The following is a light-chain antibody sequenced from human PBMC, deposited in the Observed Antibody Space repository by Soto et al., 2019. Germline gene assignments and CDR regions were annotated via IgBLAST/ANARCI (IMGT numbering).Light chain of an antibody. CDR3: QQYGRSSWT. V-gene: IGKV3-20*01. CDR1: QSVSSSY. Sequence: EIVLTQSPGTLSLSPGERATLSCRASQSVSSSYLAWYQQKPGQAPRLLIYGASSRPTGIPDRFSGSGSGTDFTLNISRLEPEDFAVYYCQQYGRSSWTFGQGAKVDIK. CDR2: GAS. J-gene: IGKJ1*01.